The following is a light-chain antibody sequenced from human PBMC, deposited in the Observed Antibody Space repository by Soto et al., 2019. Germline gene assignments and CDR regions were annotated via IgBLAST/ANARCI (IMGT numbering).Light chain of an antibody. CDR2: GYT. J-gene: IGLJ1*01. Sequence: QSVLTQPPSVSGAPGQRVTISCTGSSSNIGAGYDVHWYQQLPGTAPKLLIFGYTSRPSGVPDRFSGSKSGTSASLAITGLQAEDEADYYCQSYGSSLSGYVFGTRTKLTVL. CDR3: QSYGSSLSGYV. CDR1: SSNIGAGYD. V-gene: IGLV1-40*01.